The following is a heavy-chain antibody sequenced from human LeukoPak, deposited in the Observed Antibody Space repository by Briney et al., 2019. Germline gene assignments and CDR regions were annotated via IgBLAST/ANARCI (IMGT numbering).Heavy chain of an antibody. CDR1: GGSISSSSYY. D-gene: IGHD2-2*01. CDR3: ARGSRYCSSTSCKNKQYYYYYYMDV. V-gene: IGHV4-61*05. CDR2: IYYSGST. J-gene: IGHJ6*03. Sequence: SETLSLTCTVSGGSISSSSYYWGWIRQPPGKGLEWIGYIYYSGSTNYNPSLKSRVTISVDTSKNQFSLKLSSVTAADTAVYYCARGSRYCSSTSCKNKQYYYYYYMDVWGKGTTVTVSS.